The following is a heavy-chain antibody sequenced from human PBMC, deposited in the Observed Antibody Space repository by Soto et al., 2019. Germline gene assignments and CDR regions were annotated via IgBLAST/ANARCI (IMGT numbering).Heavy chain of an antibody. D-gene: IGHD4-17*01. Sequence: ASVKVSCKASGYTFTSYDINWVRQATGQGLEWMGWMNPNSGNTGYAQEFQGRVTMTRNTSISTAYMELSSLRSEDTAVYYCARGPLYGDYEDYWGQGTLVTVSS. CDR2: MNPNSGNT. CDR3: ARGPLYGDYEDY. CDR1: GYTFTSYD. V-gene: IGHV1-8*01. J-gene: IGHJ4*02.